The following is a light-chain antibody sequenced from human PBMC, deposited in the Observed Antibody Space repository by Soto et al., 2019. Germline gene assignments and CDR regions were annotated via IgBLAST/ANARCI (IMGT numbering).Light chain of an antibody. Sequence: QSLLTQPPSVSGAPGQRVTISCTGSSSNIGAGHDVHWYQQFPGTAPQLLIFGNNNRPSGVPDRFSGSKSGSSASLAITGLQAEDEADFYCQSYDLSLSAYVFGTGTKVTVL. V-gene: IGLV1-40*01. CDR2: GNN. CDR3: QSYDLSLSAYV. CDR1: SSNIGAGHD. J-gene: IGLJ1*01.